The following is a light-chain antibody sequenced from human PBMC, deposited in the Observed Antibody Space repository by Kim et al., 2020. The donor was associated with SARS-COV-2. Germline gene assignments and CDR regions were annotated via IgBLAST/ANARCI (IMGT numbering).Light chain of an antibody. V-gene: IGLV3-9*01. Sequence: SYELTQPLSVSVALGQTARITCGGNNIGSKSVHWYQQKPGQAPVLVIYRDTNRPSGIPERFSGSNSGNTATLTISGAQAGDAADYYCQVWDSTAYVFGTGTKVTVL. CDR2: RDT. CDR3: QVWDSTAYV. J-gene: IGLJ1*01. CDR1: NIGSKS.